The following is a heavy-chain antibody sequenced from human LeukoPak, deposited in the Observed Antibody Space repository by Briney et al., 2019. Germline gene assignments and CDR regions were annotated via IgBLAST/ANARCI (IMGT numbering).Heavy chain of an antibody. CDR2: IWSDGSNR. CDR1: GFIFSHYG. CDR3: ARDAQRGFDYSNSLQY. V-gene: IGHV3-33*01. Sequence: GGSLRLSCAASGFIFSHYGMHWVRQATGKGLEWVAVIWSDGSNRFYAGSVKGRFTISRDNSQNTMFLEMNSLRAEDTAMYYCARDAQRGFDYSNSLQYWGQGILVTVSS. D-gene: IGHD4-11*01. J-gene: IGHJ4*01.